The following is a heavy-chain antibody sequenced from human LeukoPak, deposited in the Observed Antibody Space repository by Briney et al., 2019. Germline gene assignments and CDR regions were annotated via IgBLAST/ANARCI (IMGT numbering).Heavy chain of an antibody. CDR3: ARDPRSSGYCSGGSCSDWFDP. J-gene: IGHJ5*02. CDR1: GGSVSRGSYY. CDR2: IYYSGST. Sequence: SETLSLTCTVSGGSVSRGSYYWSWIRQPPGKGLESIGYIYYSGSTNYNPSLKSRVTISVDTSKNQFSLKLSSVTAADTAVYYCARDPRSSGYCSGGSCSDWFDPWGQGTLVTVSS. V-gene: IGHV4-61*01. D-gene: IGHD2-15*01.